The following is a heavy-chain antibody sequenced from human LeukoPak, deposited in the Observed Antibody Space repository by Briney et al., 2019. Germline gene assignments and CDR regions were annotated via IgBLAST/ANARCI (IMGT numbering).Heavy chain of an antibody. J-gene: IGHJ4*02. Sequence: NPSETLSLTCAVYGGSFSGYYWSWIRQPPGKGLEWIGEINHSGSTNYNPSLKSRVTISVDTSKNQFSLKLSSVTAADTAVYYCARRIVSSSSGFDYWGQGTLVTVSS. V-gene: IGHV4-34*01. CDR2: INHSGST. CDR3: ARRIVSSSSGFDY. D-gene: IGHD6-6*01. CDR1: GGSFSGYY.